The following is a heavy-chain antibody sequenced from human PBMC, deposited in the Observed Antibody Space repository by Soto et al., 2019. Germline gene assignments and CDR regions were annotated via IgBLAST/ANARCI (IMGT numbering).Heavy chain of an antibody. Sequence: QLQLLESGPGLVKASETRSLTCSVSGVSISTCRSYWDWIRQPPGKGLEWLANIFYSGSTFDNQSPGSLASVSVDTPKKEYSLQWRSVAAADTAVYYCARQPTTGDTDLWFDPWGQGTLVTVSS. CDR1: GVSISTCRSY. J-gene: IGHJ5*02. V-gene: IGHV4-39*01. CDR3: ARQPTTGDTDLWFDP. D-gene: IGHD2-21*01. CDR2: IFYSGST.